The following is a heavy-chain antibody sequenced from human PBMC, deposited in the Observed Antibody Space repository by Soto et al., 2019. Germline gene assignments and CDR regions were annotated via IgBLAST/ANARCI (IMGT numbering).Heavy chain of an antibody. CDR1: GFTFSSYA. D-gene: IGHD6-25*01. CDR3: AKFFVETGGSSGWPWSFHF. CDR2: ISGTGGTT. J-gene: IGHJ4*02. Sequence: EVQLLESGGGLVQPGGSLRLSCAASGFTFSSYAMSWVRQAPGKGLEWVSAISGTGGTTYYADSVKGRFTISRDNSRNTLHRQRNSLRAEDTAIYYCAKFFVETGGSSGWPWSFHFWGQGTLVTVSS. V-gene: IGHV3-23*01.